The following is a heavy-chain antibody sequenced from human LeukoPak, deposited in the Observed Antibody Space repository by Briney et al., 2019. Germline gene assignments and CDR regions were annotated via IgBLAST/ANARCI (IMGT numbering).Heavy chain of an antibody. V-gene: IGHV3-30-3*01. J-gene: IGHJ4*02. CDR1: GFTFSSYV. D-gene: IGHD5-18*01. Sequence: GRSLRLSCAASGFTFSSYVMHWVRQAPGKGLEWVAVISYDGSNKYYADSVKGRFTISRDNSKNTLYLQMNSLRAEDTAVYYCARDRVDTAMVTGYWGQGTLVTVSS. CDR2: ISYDGSNK. CDR3: ARDRVDTAMVTGY.